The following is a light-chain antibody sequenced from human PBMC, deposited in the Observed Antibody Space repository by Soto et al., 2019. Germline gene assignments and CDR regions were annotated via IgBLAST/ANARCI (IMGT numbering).Light chain of an antibody. J-gene: IGKJ2*01. CDR1: QGISSY. CDR3: QQYGSSPPYT. Sequence: AIRMTQSPSSLSASAGDKVTITCRASQGISSYLAWFQQKPGRPPKLLMSATSTLQSDVPSRFSGSGSGTDFTLTISRLEPEDFAVYYCQQYGSSPPYTFGQGTKLEI. CDR2: ATS. V-gene: IGKV1-8*01.